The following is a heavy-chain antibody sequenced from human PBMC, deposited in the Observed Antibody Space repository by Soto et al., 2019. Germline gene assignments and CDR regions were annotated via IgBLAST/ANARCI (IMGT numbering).Heavy chain of an antibody. Sequence: EVQLVECGGGLVKPGGSLRLSCAASGFTFSSYSMNWVRQAPGKGLEWVSSISSSSSYIYYADSVKGRFTISRDNAKNSLYLQMNSLRAEDTAVYYCARDNARGDYSIDYWGQCTLVTVSS. CDR3: ARDNARGDYSIDY. CDR2: ISSSSSYI. V-gene: IGHV3-21*01. CDR1: GFTFSSYS. D-gene: IGHD4-17*01. J-gene: IGHJ4*02.